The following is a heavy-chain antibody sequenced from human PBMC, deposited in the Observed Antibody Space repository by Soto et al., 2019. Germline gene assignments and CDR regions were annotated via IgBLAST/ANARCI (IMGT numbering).Heavy chain of an antibody. D-gene: IGHD4-17*01. CDR1: GGSISSYY. CDR3: ARASGDYRFDY. Sequence: PSETLSLTCTVSGGSISSYYWSWIQQPPGKGLEWIGYIYYSGSTNYNPSLKSRVTISVDTSKNQFSLKLSSVTAADTAVYYCARASGDYRFDYWGQGTLVTVSS. CDR2: IYYSGST. V-gene: IGHV4-59*01. J-gene: IGHJ4*02.